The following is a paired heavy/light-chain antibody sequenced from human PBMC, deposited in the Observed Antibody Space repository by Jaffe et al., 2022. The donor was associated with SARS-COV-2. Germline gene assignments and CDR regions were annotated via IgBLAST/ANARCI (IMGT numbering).Light chain of an antibody. V-gene: IGKV1-27*01. J-gene: IGKJ4*01. CDR1: QDISSY. Sequence: DFRMTQSPSSLSASVGDRVTITCRASQDISSYLAWYQQKPGKVPRLLIYAASTLLSGVPSRFSGSGSGTDFSLTISSLQPEDVATYYCQKYSSVPLTFGGGTKVEIK. CDR3: QKYSSVPLT. CDR2: AAS.
Heavy chain of an antibody. D-gene: IGHD6-19*01. CDR2: IKSKTDGGTT. J-gene: IGHJ4*02. Sequence: EVQLVESGGGLVKPGGSLRVSCAASGFTLRNAWMSWVRQGPGKGLEWVGRIKSKTDGGTTDYAASVEGRFSISRDDSKNTVYLQMNSLRTEDTAMYYCSTVYSSGWYDCWGQGTLVSVSS. CDR3: STVYSSGWYDC. V-gene: IGHV3-15*01. CDR1: GFTLRNAW.